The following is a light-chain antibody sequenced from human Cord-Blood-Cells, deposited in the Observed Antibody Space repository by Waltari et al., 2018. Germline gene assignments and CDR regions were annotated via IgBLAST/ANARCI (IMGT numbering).Light chain of an antibody. J-gene: IGLJ3*02. CDR1: ALPKKY. V-gene: IGLV3-10*01. CDR3: YSTDSSGNHWV. Sequence: SYELTHPPSVSVSPGQTARITCSGDALPKKYAYRYQQKSGQAPVLVIYEDSKRPSGIPERFSGSSSGTMATLTISGAQVEDEADYYCYSTDSSGNHWVFGGGTKLTVL. CDR2: EDS.